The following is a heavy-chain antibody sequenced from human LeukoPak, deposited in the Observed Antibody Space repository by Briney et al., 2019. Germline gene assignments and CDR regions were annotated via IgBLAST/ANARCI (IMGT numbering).Heavy chain of an antibody. Sequence: SETLSLTCAVYGGSFSGYYWSWIRQPPGKGLEWIGEINHSGSTNYNPSLKSRVTISVDTSKNQFSLKLSSVTAADTAVYYCARGRGGYFPYYYYYYGMDAWGQGTTVTVSS. J-gene: IGHJ6*02. V-gene: IGHV4-34*01. CDR2: INHSGST. CDR1: GGSFSGYY. D-gene: IGHD5-12*01. CDR3: ARGRGGYFPYYYYYYGMDA.